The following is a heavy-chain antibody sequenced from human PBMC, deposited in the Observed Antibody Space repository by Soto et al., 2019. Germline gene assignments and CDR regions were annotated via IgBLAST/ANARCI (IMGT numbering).Heavy chain of an antibody. J-gene: IGHJ4*02. D-gene: IGHD6-13*01. CDR3: ARVVVAAAGTHLDY. V-gene: IGHV3-33*01. Sequence: QVQLVESGGGVVQPGRSLRLSCAASGFSFSSYGMHWVRQAPGKGLEWVAVIWHDGSYKYYADSVKGRFTISRDNSKNTLYLQMNSLRAEDTAVYYCARVVVAAAGTHLDYCGLVTLVTVSS. CDR1: GFSFSSYG. CDR2: IWHDGSYK.